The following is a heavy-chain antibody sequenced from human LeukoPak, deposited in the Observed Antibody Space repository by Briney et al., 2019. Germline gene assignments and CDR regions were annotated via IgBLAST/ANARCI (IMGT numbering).Heavy chain of an antibody. J-gene: IGHJ4*02. CDR2: ISNSGSTL. CDR1: GFAFSDFY. V-gene: IGHV3-11*01. D-gene: IGHD3-10*01. Sequence: GGPLRLSCAASGFAFSDFYMFWIRQAPGKGLEWISYISNSGSTLYYADSVKGRFTISRDNNKNLLYLQMNSLRADDTAVYYCARDALGSYDYWGQGTLVTVSS. CDR3: ARDALGSYDY.